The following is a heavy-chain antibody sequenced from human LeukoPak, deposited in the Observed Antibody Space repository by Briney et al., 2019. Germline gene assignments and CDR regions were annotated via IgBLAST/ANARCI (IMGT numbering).Heavy chain of an antibody. CDR2: IWYDGSNK. D-gene: IGHD3-3*01. CDR1: GFTFSSYG. Sequence: GGSLRLSCAASGFTFSSYGMHWVRQAPGKGLEWVAVIWYDGSNKYYADSVKGRFTISRDNSKNTLYLQMNSLRAEETAVCYCAREESGYYSYWGQGTLVTVSS. J-gene: IGHJ4*02. V-gene: IGHV3-33*01. CDR3: AREESGYYSY.